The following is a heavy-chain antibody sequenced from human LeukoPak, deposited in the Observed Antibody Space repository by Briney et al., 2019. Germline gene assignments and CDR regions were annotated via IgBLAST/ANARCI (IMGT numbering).Heavy chain of an antibody. CDR1: GYTFTVYY. D-gene: IGHD3-10*01. V-gene: IGHV1-2*02. CDR3: ARDRITMPLDY. J-gene: IGHJ4*02. CDR2: INPNSGGT. Sequence: ASVRVSCKASGYTFTVYYMHWVRQAPGQGLEWMGWINPNSGGTNYAQKFQGRVTITRDTSISTAYMELSRLRSDDTAVYYCARDRITMPLDYWGQGTLVTVSS.